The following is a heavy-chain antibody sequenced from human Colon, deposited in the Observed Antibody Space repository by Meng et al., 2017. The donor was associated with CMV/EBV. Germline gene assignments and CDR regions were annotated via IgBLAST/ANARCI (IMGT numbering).Heavy chain of an antibody. CDR3: AVIVPATDYSYGTDV. V-gene: IGHV1-2*02. CDR1: GYSFTDYY. J-gene: IGHJ6*02. D-gene: IGHD3-16*02. CDR2: INPNNGGT. Sequence: ASVKVSCKASGYSFTDYYMHWVRQAPGQGLEWMGWINPNNGGTGFAQKFQGRVTMTRDTSISTAYLELNTLKSEDTALYFCAVIVPATDYSYGTDVWGQGTTVTVSS.